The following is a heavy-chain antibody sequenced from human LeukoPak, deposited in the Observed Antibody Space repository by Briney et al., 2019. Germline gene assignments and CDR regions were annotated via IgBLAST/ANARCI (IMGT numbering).Heavy chain of an antibody. Sequence: GGSLRLSCAASGFTFSSYGMHWVRQAPGKGLEWVAVISYDGSNKYYADSVKGRFTISRDNSKNTLYLQMNSLRAEDTAVYYCAKDADSGLYFDYWGQGTLVTVSS. CDR1: GFTFSSYG. CDR2: ISYDGSNK. J-gene: IGHJ4*02. D-gene: IGHD3-22*01. CDR3: AKDADSGLYFDY. V-gene: IGHV3-30*18.